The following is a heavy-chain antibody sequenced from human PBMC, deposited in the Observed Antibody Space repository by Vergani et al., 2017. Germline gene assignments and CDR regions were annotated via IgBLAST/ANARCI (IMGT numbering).Heavy chain of an antibody. CDR1: GGSISSYY. CDR3: ARGAMIVRGNYFDY. Sequence: QVQLQESGPGLVKPSETLSLTCTVSGGSISSYYWSWIRQPPGKGLEWIGYIYYSGSTNYNPSLKSRVTISVDTSKNQFSLKLSSVTAADTAVYYCARGAMIVRGNYFDYWGQGTLVTVSS. D-gene: IGHD3-22*01. V-gene: IGHV4-59*12. J-gene: IGHJ4*02. CDR2: IYYSGST.